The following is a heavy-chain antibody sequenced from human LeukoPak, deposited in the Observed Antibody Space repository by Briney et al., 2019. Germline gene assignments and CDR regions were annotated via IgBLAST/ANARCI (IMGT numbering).Heavy chain of an antibody. V-gene: IGHV4-31*03. Sequence: SETLSLTCTVSGGSISSGGYYWSWIRQHPGKGLEWIGYIYYSGSTYYNPSLKSRVTISVDTSKNQFSLKLSSVTAADTAVYYCARKGIGSSRYQNMDVWGKGTTVTVSS. CDR1: GGSISSGGYY. CDR2: IYYSGST. J-gene: IGHJ6*03. CDR3: ARKGIGSSRYQNMDV. D-gene: IGHD6-25*01.